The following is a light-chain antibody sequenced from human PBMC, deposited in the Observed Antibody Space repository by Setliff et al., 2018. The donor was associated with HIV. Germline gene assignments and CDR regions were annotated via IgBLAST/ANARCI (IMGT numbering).Light chain of an antibody. J-gene: IGLJ1*01. CDR3: CSYAGSYTFYV. CDR2: DVS. Sequence: QSVLTQPRSVSESPGQSVTISCTGTSSDVGGYNYVSWYQQHPGKAPKLMIYDVSERPSGVPDRFSGSKSANTASLTISGLQAEDEADYYCCSYAGSYTFYVFGTGTKVTVL. V-gene: IGLV2-11*01. CDR1: SSDVGGYNY.